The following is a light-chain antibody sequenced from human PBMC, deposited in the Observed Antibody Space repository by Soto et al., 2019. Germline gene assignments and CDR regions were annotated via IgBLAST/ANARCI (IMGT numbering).Light chain of an antibody. CDR2: GAS. CDR3: QQYGTSPIT. V-gene: IGKV3-20*01. J-gene: IGKJ5*01. Sequence: ENVLKQSPGTLSLSPGERATLSCRASQTVSSYLTWYQQRPGQAPRLLISGASRRATGIPDRFSGSGSGTDFTLTISRLEPEDFALYYCQQYGTSPITFGQGTRLEIK. CDR1: QTVSSY.